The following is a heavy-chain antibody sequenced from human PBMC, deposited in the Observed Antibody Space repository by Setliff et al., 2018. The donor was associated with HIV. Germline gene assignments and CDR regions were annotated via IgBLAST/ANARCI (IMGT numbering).Heavy chain of an antibody. CDR2: IWYDESLN. D-gene: IGHD4-4*01. CDR1: GFTFSSYA. CDR3: ARSATNYNYYYYGMDV. Sequence: GGSLRLSCAASGFTFSSYAMHWVRQAPGKGLEWVALIWYDESLNYYADSVKGRFTISRDNSKKTLFLQMNSLRAEDTGVYYCARSATNYNYYYYGMDVWGQGTTVTVSS. V-gene: IGHV3-33*08. J-gene: IGHJ6*02.